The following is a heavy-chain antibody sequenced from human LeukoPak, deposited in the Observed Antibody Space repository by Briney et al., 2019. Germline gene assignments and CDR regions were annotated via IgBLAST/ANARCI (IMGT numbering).Heavy chain of an antibody. Sequence: ASVKVSCKASGYTFTGYYMHWVRQAPGQGLEWMGWINPNSGGTNYAQKFQGRVTMTRDTSISTAYMELSRLRSDDTAVYYCARDLGQVGATTLDAFDIWGQGTMVTVSS. J-gene: IGHJ3*02. CDR3: ARDLGQVGATTLDAFDI. V-gene: IGHV1-2*02. D-gene: IGHD1-26*01. CDR2: INPNSGGT. CDR1: GYTFTGYY.